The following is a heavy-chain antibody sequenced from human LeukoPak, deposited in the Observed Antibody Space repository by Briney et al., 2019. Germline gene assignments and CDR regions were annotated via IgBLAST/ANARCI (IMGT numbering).Heavy chain of an antibody. CDR1: GGSISSGSFY. CDR3: ARFFSGYNSDAFDI. CDR2: IYSSGST. J-gene: IGHJ3*02. Sequence: SETLSLTCTVSGGSISSGSFYWSWIRQPAGKGLEWIGRIYSSGSTNYNPSLKSRVTMSVDTSKNQFSLKLNSVTAADTAVYYCARFFSGYNSDAFDIWGQGTMVTVSS. V-gene: IGHV4-61*02. D-gene: IGHD5-24*01.